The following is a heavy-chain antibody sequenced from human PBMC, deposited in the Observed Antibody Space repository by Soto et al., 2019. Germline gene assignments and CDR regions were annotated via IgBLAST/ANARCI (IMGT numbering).Heavy chain of an antibody. CDR1: GFTFSSYN. CDR3: AREARGFDY. Sequence: EVQLVESGGCSIQTGGSLRLSCAASGFTFSSYNMNWVRQAPGKGLEWISYISSTGSTTYYADSVKGRFTTSRDNAKNSLFLQMNSLRDEDTAVYYCAREARGFDYWGQGTLVTVSS. D-gene: IGHD3-10*01. J-gene: IGHJ4*02. V-gene: IGHV3-48*02. CDR2: ISSTGSTT.